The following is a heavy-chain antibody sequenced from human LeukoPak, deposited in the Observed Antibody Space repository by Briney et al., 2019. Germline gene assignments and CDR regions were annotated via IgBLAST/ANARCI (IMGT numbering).Heavy chain of an antibody. Sequence: SETLSLTCAVSGGSISSTYWWSWVRQPPGKGREWIGEVYHSGNTNYNPSLKSRVTISVEKSTNQFSLKLSSVTAADTAMYYCARGEFDGGVYFDYWGQGTLVTVSS. D-gene: IGHD3-16*01. CDR1: GGSISSTYW. V-gene: IGHV4-4*02. CDR3: ARGEFDGGVYFDY. CDR2: VYHSGNT. J-gene: IGHJ4*02.